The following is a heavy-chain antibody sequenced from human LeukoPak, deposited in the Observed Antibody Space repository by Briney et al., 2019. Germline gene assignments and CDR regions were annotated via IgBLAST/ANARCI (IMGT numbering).Heavy chain of an antibody. D-gene: IGHD3-3*01. CDR3: ARERSPYDFWSGYLYYFDY. V-gene: IGHV3-7*01. Sequence: PGGSLRLSCAASGFIFSSYWMSWVRQAPGKGLEWVANIKQDGSEKYYVDSVKGRFTISRDNAKNSLYLQMNSLRAEDTAVYYCARERSPYDFWSGYLYYFDYWGQGTLVTVSS. CDR2: IKQDGSEK. CDR1: GFIFSSYW. J-gene: IGHJ4*02.